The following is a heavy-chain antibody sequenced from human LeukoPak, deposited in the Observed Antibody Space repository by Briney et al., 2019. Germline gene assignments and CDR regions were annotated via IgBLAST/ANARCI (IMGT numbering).Heavy chain of an antibody. CDR2: VKSKTEGGTT. D-gene: IGHD3-22*01. V-gene: IGHV3-15*01. CDR3: NSLPHDSSTFFTDK. CDR1: GFSFTNAC. J-gene: IGHJ4*02. Sequence: GGSLRLSCVVSGFSFTNACMSWVRQAPGKGLEWIGRVKSKTEGGTTDYAAPVKGRFTISRDDSKNTLYLQMNSLKTEDTAVYYCNSLPHDSSTFFTDKWGQGTLVTVSS.